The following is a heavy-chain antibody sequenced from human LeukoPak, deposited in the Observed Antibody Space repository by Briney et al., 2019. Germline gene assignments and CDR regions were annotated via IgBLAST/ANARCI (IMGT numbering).Heavy chain of an antibody. CDR1: GYTFTGYY. J-gene: IGHJ4*02. CDR3: ARATPDYDILTGPFDY. V-gene: IGHV1-2*02. D-gene: IGHD3-9*01. Sequence: ASVKVTCKASGYTFTGYYMHWVRQAPGQGLEWMGWINPNSGGTNYAQKFQGRVTMTRDTSISTAYLQWSSLKASDTAMYYCARATPDYDILTGPFDYWGQGTLVTVSS. CDR2: INPNSGGT.